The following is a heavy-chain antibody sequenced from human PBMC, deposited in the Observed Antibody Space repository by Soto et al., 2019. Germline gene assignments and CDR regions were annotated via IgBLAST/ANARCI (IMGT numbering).Heavy chain of an antibody. CDR2: ISGSDGKT. CDR1: GFSFGSYA. V-gene: IGHV3-23*01. CDR3: ARWSYLDY. Sequence: GGSLRISGVASGFSFGSYALTWVRQAPGKGLEWVSTISGSDGKTFYADAVKGRFSISRDISQSTLYLQMNSLRADDTAIYYCARWSYLDYWGQGTRVTVSS. D-gene: IGHD3-3*01. J-gene: IGHJ4*02.